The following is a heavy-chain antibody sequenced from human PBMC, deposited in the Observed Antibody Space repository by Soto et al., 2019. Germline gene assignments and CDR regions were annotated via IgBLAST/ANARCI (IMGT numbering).Heavy chain of an antibody. D-gene: IGHD6-19*01. J-gene: IGHJ4*02. CDR3: ARAPYSSGLYYFDY. CDR2: IWYDGSNK. CDR1: GFTFSSYG. V-gene: IGHV3-33*01. Sequence: GGSLRLSCAASGFTFSSYGMHWVRQAPGKGLEWVAVIWYDGSNKYYADSVKGRFTISRDNSKNTLYLQMNSLRAEDTAVYYCARAPYSSGLYYFDYWGQGTLVTVSS.